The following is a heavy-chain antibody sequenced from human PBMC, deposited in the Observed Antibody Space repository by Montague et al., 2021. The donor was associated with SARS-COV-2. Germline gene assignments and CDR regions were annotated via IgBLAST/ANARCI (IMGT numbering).Heavy chain of an antibody. CDR1: GGSISSYY. D-gene: IGHD4-23*01. V-gene: IGHV4-59*08. Sequence: SETLSLTCTVSGGSISSYYWSWIRQPPGKGLEWTGYIYYSGSTNYNPSLKSRVPISVDTSTNQFSLKLSSVTAADTAVYYCARQRKATGVTDLLFDYWAQGTRVPVPS. CDR2: IYYSGST. CDR3: ARQRKATGVTDLLFDY. J-gene: IGHJ4*02.